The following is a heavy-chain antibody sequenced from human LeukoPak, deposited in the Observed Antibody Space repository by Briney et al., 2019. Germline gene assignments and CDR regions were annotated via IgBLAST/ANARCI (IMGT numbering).Heavy chain of an antibody. CDR3: AKDXXXXXXXXXX. CDR2: ISWDGGST. Sequence: PGGSLRLSCAASGFTFDDYAMHWVRQAPGKGLEWVSLISWDGGSTYYADSVKGRFTITRDNSKNSLYLQMNSLRAEDTALYYCAKDXXXXXXXXXXWGKGTXVTVSS. J-gene: IGHJ6*03. V-gene: IGHV3-43D*04. CDR1: GFTFDDYA.